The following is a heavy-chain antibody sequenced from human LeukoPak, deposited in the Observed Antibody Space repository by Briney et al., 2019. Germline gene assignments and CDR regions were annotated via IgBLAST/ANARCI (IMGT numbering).Heavy chain of an antibody. D-gene: IGHD3-22*01. Sequence: PGGSLRLSCAASGFTFSSYAMSWVRQAPVKGLEWVSAISGSGGSTYYADSVKGRFTISRDNSKNTLYLQMNSLRAEDTAVYYCAKDQTMIVVKWFDPWGQGTLVTVSS. CDR1: GFTFSSYA. CDR2: ISGSGGST. J-gene: IGHJ5*02. CDR3: AKDQTMIVVKWFDP. V-gene: IGHV3-23*01.